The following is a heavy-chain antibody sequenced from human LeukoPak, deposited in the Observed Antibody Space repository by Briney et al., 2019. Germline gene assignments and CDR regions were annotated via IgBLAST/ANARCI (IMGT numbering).Heavy chain of an antibody. CDR1: GYTLTELS. Sequence: ASVKVSCKVSGYTLTELSMHWVRQAPGKGLEWMGGFDPEDGETIYAQKFQGRVTMTVDTSTDTAYMELSSLRSEDTAVYYCASSKWVVGATTYYFDYWGQGTLVTVSS. J-gene: IGHJ4*02. V-gene: IGHV1-24*01. D-gene: IGHD1-26*01. CDR3: ASSKWVVGATTYYFDY. CDR2: FDPEDGET.